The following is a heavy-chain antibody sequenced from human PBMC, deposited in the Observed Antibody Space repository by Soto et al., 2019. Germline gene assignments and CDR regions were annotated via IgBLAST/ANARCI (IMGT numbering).Heavy chain of an antibody. CDR1: GGSGSGYH. V-gene: IGHV4-59*02. CDR2: IYSSGTT. Sequence: QVQLQESGPRLVKPSETVSLTCTVSGGSGSGYHWNWVRQPPGKRLEWIGHIYSSGTTNYNPSLKSRITISIDTSKNQFSLKMNSVTAADTAVYYCARGQTNIWYFDHWGQGTLVTVSS. CDR3: ARGQTNIWYFDH. J-gene: IGHJ4*02.